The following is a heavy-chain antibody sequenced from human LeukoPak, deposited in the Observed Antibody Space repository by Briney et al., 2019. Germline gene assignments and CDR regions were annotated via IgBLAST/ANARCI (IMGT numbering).Heavy chain of an antibody. J-gene: IGHJ4*02. CDR1: GFTFSSYG. CDR3: AKRGPTYYYDSSGYYSVSLFETNFDY. CDR2: ISGSGGST. Sequence: QSGGTLRLSCAASGFTFSSYGMSWVRQAPGKGLEWVSAISGSGGSTYYADSVKGRFTISRDNSKNTLYLQMNSLRAEDTAVYYCAKRGPTYYYDSSGYYSVSLFETNFDYWGQGTLATVSS. D-gene: IGHD3-22*01. V-gene: IGHV3-23*01.